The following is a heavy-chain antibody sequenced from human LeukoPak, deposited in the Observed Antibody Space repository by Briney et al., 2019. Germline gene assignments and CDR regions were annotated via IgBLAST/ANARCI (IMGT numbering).Heavy chain of an antibody. Sequence: ASETLSLTCTVSGGSISSYYWSWIRQPPGKGLEWIGYIHYSGSTNYNPSLKSRVTISVDTSKNQFSLKLSSVTAADTAVYYCARGMDDSSGYFPHWGQGTLVTVSS. J-gene: IGHJ4*02. CDR2: IHYSGST. D-gene: IGHD3-22*01. V-gene: IGHV4-59*01. CDR3: ARGMDDSSGYFPH. CDR1: GGSISSYY.